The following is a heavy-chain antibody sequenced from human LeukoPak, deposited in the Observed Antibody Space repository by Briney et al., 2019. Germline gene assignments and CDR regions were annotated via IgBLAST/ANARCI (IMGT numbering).Heavy chain of an antibody. D-gene: IGHD1-26*01. V-gene: IGHV4-38-2*01. Sequence: SETLSLTCAVSGYSISSGYYWGWIRQPPGKGLEWIGSIYHSGSTYYNPSLKSRVTISVDTSKNQFSLKLSSVTAADTAVYYCTRHLHSGSKRGFDYWGQGTLVTVSS. CDR3: TRHLHSGSKRGFDY. J-gene: IGHJ4*02. CDR2: IYHSGST. CDR1: GYSISSGYY.